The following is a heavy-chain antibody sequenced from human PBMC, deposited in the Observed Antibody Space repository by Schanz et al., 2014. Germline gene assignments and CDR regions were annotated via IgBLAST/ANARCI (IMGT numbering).Heavy chain of an antibody. CDR1: GFTFSSYG. Sequence: LVESGGGVVQPGRSLRLSCAASGFTFSSYGMHWVRQVPGKGLEWVAVVCYDGSKKYYADSVKGRFTISRDNSKNPLYLQMSSLRAVDTALYYCAKDPHRDYGGKPQPFDIWGQGTMVTVSS. V-gene: IGHV3-33*06. D-gene: IGHD4-17*01. CDR2: VCYDGSKK. J-gene: IGHJ3*02. CDR3: AKDPHRDYGGKPQPFDI.